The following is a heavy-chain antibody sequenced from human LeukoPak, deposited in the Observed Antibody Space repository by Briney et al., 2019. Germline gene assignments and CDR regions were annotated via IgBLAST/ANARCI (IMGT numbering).Heavy chain of an antibody. V-gene: IGHV3-72*01. D-gene: IGHD1-26*01. CDR2: IRNKANRYTT. Sequence: PGGSLRLSCAASGFTFSDHYMDWVPQAPGKGQEWVGRIRNKANRYTTEYAASVKARFTISRADSKNSLYLQMNSLKCEDTAVYYCAREWDSGSYYLGYFDYWGQGTLVTVSS. CDR3: AREWDSGSYYLGYFDY. J-gene: IGHJ4*02. CDR1: GFTFSDHY.